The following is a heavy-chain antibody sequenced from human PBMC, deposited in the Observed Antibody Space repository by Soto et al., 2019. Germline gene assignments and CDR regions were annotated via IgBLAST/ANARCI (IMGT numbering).Heavy chain of an antibody. CDR3: ATANWSHHYFDP. CDR1: GGSFSGYY. D-gene: IGHD1-1*01. J-gene: IGHJ5*02. V-gene: IGHV4-34*01. Sequence: SETLSLTCAVYGGSFSGYYWSWLRQPPGKGLEWIGEINHSGSPNYNPSLKSRVTISVDTSKNQFSLKMTSVTAADTAVYYCATANWSHHYFDPWGQGTLVIVSS. CDR2: INHSGSP.